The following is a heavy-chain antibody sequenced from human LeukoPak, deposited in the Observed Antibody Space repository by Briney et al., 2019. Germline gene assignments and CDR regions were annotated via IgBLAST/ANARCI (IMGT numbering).Heavy chain of an antibody. CDR3: ARRRASGFGELLDF. D-gene: IGHD3-10*01. Sequence: SETLSLTCNVSGASISDYYWSWVRQSPEKGLEWIASLLYSGSTHYNPSLKSRVTISVDTSKNQFSLKLTSVSAADTAVYYCARRRASGFGELLDFWGQGTLVTVSS. CDR2: LLYSGST. V-gene: IGHV4-59*08. J-gene: IGHJ4*02. CDR1: GASISDYY.